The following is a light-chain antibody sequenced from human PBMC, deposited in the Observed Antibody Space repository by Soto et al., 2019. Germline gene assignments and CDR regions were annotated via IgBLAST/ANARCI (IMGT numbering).Light chain of an antibody. J-gene: IGLJ1*01. CDR1: SSDVGGYDY. Sequence: QSALTQPASVSGSPGQTITISCTGTSSDVGGYDYVFWHQQHPGKAPKLMIYDVSKRPSGFSNRFSGSKSGNTASLTISGLQAEDEADYYCSSKRGSTGVFGTGTKLTVL. V-gene: IGLV2-14*01. CDR3: SSKRGSTGV. CDR2: DVS.